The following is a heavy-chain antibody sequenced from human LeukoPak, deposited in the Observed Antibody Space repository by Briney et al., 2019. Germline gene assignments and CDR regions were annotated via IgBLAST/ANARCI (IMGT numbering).Heavy chain of an antibody. Sequence: GGSLRLSCTAPGFTFGDYAISWFRQAPGKGLEWVGFIRSKAYGGTTEYAASVKGRFTISRDDSKSIAYLQMNSLKTEDTAVYYCTRDLVAADYDYVWGTDDAFDIWGQGTMVTVSS. CDR2: IRSKAYGGTT. V-gene: IGHV3-49*03. J-gene: IGHJ3*02. CDR3: TRDLVAADYDYVWGTDDAFDI. CDR1: GFTFGDYA. D-gene: IGHD3-16*01.